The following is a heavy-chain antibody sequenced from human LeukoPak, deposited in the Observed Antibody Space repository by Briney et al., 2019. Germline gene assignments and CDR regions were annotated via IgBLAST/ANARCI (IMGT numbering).Heavy chain of an antibody. CDR1: GHTLTSYG. Sequence: GASVKVSCKASGHTLTSYGISWVRQAPGQGLEWMGWINPNSGGTNYAQKFQGRVTMTRDTSISTAYMELSRLRSDDTAVYYCARGLEAQLVLFNIWGQGTLVTVSS. D-gene: IGHD6-13*01. V-gene: IGHV1-2*02. CDR3: ARGLEAQLVLFNI. J-gene: IGHJ4*02. CDR2: INPNSGGT.